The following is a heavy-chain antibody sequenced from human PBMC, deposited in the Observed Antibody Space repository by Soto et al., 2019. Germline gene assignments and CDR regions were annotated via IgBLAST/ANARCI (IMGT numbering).Heavy chain of an antibody. CDR3: ARQDSGYDWRY. Sequence: SETLSLTCTVSGGSISSYYWSWIRQPPGKGLECIGNIYYDGNTNYNPSLKSRLTITPDTSKNQFSLQLNSVTPEDTAVYYCARQDSGYDWRYWGQGTLVTVSS. CDR2: IYYDGNT. CDR1: GGSISSYY. V-gene: IGHV4-59*08. D-gene: IGHD5-12*01. J-gene: IGHJ4*02.